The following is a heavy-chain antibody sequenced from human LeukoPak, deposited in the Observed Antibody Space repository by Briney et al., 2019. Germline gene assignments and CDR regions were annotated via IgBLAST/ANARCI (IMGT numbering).Heavy chain of an antibody. CDR1: GFTFSSYS. CDR3: ARERRVAVAGTPDY. J-gene: IGHJ4*02. CDR2: ISSSSSYI. Sequence: GGSLRLSCAASGFTFSSYSMNWVRQAPGKGLEWVSSISSSSSYIYYADSVKGRFTISRDNAKNSLCLQMNSLRAEDTAVYYCARERRVAVAGTPDYWGQGTLVTVSS. D-gene: IGHD6-19*01. V-gene: IGHV3-21*01.